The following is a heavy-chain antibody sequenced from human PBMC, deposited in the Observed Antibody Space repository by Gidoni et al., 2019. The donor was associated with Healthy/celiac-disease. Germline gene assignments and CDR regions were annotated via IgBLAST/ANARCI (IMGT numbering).Heavy chain of an antibody. CDR1: GFTFSNAW. Sequence: EVQLVESGGGLVKPGGSLRLSCAASGFTFSNAWMSWVRQAPGKGLEWVGRIKSKTDGGTTDYAAPVKGRFTISRDDSKNTLYLQMNSLKTEDTAVYYCTTVPDWSVDAFDIWGQGTMVTVSS. D-gene: IGHD3-9*01. V-gene: IGHV3-15*01. CDR2: IKSKTDGGTT. J-gene: IGHJ3*02. CDR3: TTVPDWSVDAFDI.